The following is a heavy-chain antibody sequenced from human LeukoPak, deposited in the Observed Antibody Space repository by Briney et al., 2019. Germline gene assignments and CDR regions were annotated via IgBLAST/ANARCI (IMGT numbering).Heavy chain of an antibody. CDR1: GGSISSTNW. CDR3: AREGGPYRPLDY. J-gene: IGHJ4*02. V-gene: IGHV4-4*02. CDR2: VHLSERT. Sequence: SETLSLTCGVSGGSISSTNWWTWVRQPPGEGLEWIGEVHLSERTNYNPSLESRVTMSVDMSENHISPKLTSVTAADTAVYYCAREGGPYRPLDYSGQGTLVTVSS.